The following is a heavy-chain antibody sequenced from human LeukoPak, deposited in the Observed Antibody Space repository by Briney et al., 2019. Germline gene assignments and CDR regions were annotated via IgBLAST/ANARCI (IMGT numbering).Heavy chain of an antibody. Sequence: ASVKVSCKASGYTFTGYYMHWVRQATGQGLEWMGWMNPNSGNTGYAQKFQGRVTMTRNTSISTAYMELSSLRSEDTAVYYCARGRDYDILTGYWLRWGQGTLVTVSS. CDR2: MNPNSGNT. CDR3: ARGRDYDILTGYWLR. J-gene: IGHJ4*02. V-gene: IGHV1-8*02. D-gene: IGHD3-9*01. CDR1: GYTFTGYY.